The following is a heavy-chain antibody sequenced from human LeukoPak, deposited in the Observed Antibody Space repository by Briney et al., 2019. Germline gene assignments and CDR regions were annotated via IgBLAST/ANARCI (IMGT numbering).Heavy chain of an antibody. CDR1: GFTFSSYA. J-gene: IGHJ4*02. CDR2: ISSNGGST. Sequence: GGSLRLSCSAFGFTFSSYAMHWVRQAPGKGLEYVSAISSNGGSTYYADSVKGRFTISRDNSMSTLYLQMNSLRDEDTAVYYCAQAWRWLQLNYWGQGTLVTVSS. D-gene: IGHD5-24*01. CDR3: AQAWRWLQLNY. V-gene: IGHV3-64*04.